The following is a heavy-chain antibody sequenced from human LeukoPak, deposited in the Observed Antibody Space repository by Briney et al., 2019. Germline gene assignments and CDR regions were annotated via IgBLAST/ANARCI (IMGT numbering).Heavy chain of an antibody. CDR3: ARHNYDDYVFDI. CDR1: GFTFNSYG. CDR2: IWYDGSNK. D-gene: IGHD4-17*01. V-gene: IGHV3-33*01. J-gene: IGHJ3*02. Sequence: GGSLRLSCAASGFTFNSYGMNWVRQAPGKGLEWVAFIWYDGSNKYYADSVKGRFSISRDNPENTLYLQMNSLRAEDTAVYYCARHNYDDYVFDIWGQGTKVTVSS.